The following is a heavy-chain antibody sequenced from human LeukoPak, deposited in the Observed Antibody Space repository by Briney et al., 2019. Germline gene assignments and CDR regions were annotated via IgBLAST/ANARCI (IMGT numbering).Heavy chain of an antibody. CDR2: IYYSGST. J-gene: IGHJ4*02. CDR3: ARHGSIATGAFTY. Sequence: SETLSLTCSVSGGSISRSSYYWGWTRQPPGKGLEWIGSIYYSGSTYYNPSLKSRVTISVDTSRNQFSLKLGSVTAADTAVYYCARHGSIATGAFTYWGQGNLVTVSS. V-gene: IGHV4-39*01. CDR1: GGSISRSSYY. D-gene: IGHD6-13*01.